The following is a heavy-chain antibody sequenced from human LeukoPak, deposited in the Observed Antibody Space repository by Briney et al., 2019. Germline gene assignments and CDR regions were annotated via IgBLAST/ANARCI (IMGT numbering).Heavy chain of an antibody. CDR3: ARGVAAAGGRWFDP. V-gene: IGHV1-2*02. J-gene: IGHJ5*02. CDR1: GYTFTDYY. CDR2: INPKSGGT. D-gene: IGHD6-13*01. Sequence: ASVKVSCKVSGYTFTDYYMHWVRQAPGQGLEWMGWINPKSGGTNYAQQFQGRVTMTRDTSISTAYMELSNLRSDDTAVYYCARGVAAAGGRWFDPWGKGTLVTVSS.